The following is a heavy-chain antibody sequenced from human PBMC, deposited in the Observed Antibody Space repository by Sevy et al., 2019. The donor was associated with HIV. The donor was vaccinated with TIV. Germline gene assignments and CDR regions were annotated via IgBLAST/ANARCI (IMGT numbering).Heavy chain of an antibody. D-gene: IGHD3-3*01. CDR1: GFTFSSSG. V-gene: IGHV3-30*18. CDR3: ANVPLITIIGVVVV. Sequence: GGSLRLSCAASGFTFSSSGMHWVRQTPGKGLEWVAVISYDGINKYYADSVKGRFTISRDNFKNTRYLQMNSLRAEDTAVYYCANVPLITIIGVVVVWGQGTLVTVSS. CDR2: ISYDGINK. J-gene: IGHJ4*02.